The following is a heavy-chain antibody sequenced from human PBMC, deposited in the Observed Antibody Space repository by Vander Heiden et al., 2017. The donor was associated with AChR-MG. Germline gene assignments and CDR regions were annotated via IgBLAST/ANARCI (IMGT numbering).Heavy chain of an antibody. CDR3: AGSYYDSSGYYQYDY. Sequence: EVQLLESGGGLVQPGGSLRLSGAASGVTVSGDAMSWGGQAPGKGLEWVSAIIGSGGSTYYADSVKGRFTISRDNSKNTLYLQMNSLRAEDTAVYYCAGSYYDSSGYYQYDYWGQGTLVTVSS. CDR2: IIGSGGST. CDR1: GVTVSGDA. J-gene: IGHJ4*02. V-gene: IGHV3-23*01. D-gene: IGHD3-22*01.